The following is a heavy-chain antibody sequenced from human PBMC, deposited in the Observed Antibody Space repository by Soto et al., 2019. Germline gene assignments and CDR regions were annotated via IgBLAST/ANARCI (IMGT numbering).Heavy chain of an antibody. D-gene: IGHD1-26*01. CDR2: SRNKANSYST. CDR3: VSGRNSFDY. Sequence: EVQLVDSGGGLVQPGGSLRLSCAVSGFTISDYYMDWVRQAPGKGLEWVGRSRNKANSYSTVYAASVKGRFTISRDDSKNLLYLQIDSLNTEDTAVYYCVSGRNSFDYWGQGTLVTVSS. J-gene: IGHJ4*02. CDR1: GFTISDYY. V-gene: IGHV3-72*01.